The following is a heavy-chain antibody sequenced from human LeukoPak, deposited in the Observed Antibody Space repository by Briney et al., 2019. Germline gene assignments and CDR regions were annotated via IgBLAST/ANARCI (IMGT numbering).Heavy chain of an antibody. J-gene: IGHJ6*03. Sequence: GGSLRLSCAASGFTFSSYAMSWVRQAPGKGLEWVSAISGSGGSTYYADSVKGRFTISRDNSKNTLYLQMNSLRAEDTAVYYCAKDGIAAAGIRKSGHYYYYMDVWGKGTTVTASS. D-gene: IGHD6-13*01. V-gene: IGHV3-23*01. CDR2: ISGSGGST. CDR1: GFTFSSYA. CDR3: AKDGIAAAGIRKSGHYYYYMDV.